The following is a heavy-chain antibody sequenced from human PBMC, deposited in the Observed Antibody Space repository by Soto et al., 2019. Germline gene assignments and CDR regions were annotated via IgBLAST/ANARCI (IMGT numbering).Heavy chain of an antibody. CDR1: GFTFSSYA. V-gene: IGHV3-30-3*01. CDR2: ISYDGSNK. J-gene: IGHJ6*02. D-gene: IGHD6-19*01. Sequence: QAGGSLRLSCAASGFTFSSYAMHWVRQAPGKGLEWVAVISYDGSNKYYADSVKGRFTISRDNPKNTLYLQMNSLRTEDTAVYYCARDLYSSGPDYGMDVWGQGTTVTVSS. CDR3: ARDLYSSGPDYGMDV.